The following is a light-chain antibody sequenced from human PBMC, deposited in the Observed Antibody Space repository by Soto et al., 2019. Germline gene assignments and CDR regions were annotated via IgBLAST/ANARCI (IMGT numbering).Light chain of an antibody. Sequence: QSVLTHPASLSGSPGQSHTISCTGTSIDIAPYNYVSWYQQHPGKAPKLIIYEVSYRPSGISNRFSGSKSGNTASLTISGLQAEDEADYYCSSYTSSTNYVFGTGTKVTVL. CDR1: SIDIAPYNY. V-gene: IGLV2-14*01. J-gene: IGLJ1*01. CDR3: SSYTSSTNYV. CDR2: EVS.